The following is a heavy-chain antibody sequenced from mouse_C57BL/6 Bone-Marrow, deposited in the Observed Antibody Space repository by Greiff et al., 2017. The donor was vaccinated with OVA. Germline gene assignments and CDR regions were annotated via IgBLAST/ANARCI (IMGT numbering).Heavy chain of an antibody. V-gene: IGHV1-7*01. CDR1: GYTFTSYC. CDR2: INPSSGYT. Sequence: VPLQQSGAELATPGASVKLSCKASGYTFTSYCMHWVKQRPGQGLEWIGYINPSSGYTKYNQKFKDKVTLTADKSSSTAYMQLSSLTYEGSAVYYCARRGYYGSSCAGFAYWGRGTRVTVSA. CDR3: ARRGYYGSSCAGFAY. J-gene: IGHJ3*01. D-gene: IGHD1-1*01.